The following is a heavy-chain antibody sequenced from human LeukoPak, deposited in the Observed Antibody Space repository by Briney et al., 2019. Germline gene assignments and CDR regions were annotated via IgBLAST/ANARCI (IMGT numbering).Heavy chain of an antibody. D-gene: IGHD6-13*01. V-gene: IGHV4-59*01. J-gene: IGHJ3*01. CDR2: IYYSGST. Sequence: SETLSLTCTVSGGSISNYYWSWIRQPPGKGLEWIGYIYYSGSTNYNPSLKSRVTISVDTSKNQFSLKLSSVTAADTAVYYCARAGGYSSSWYGLRNAFDVWGQGTMVTVSS. CDR1: GGSISNYY. CDR3: ARAGGYSSSWYGLRNAFDV.